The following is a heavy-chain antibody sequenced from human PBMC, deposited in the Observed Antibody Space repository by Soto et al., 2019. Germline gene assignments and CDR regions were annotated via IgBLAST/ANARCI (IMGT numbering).Heavy chain of an antibody. J-gene: IGHJ4*02. Sequence: SETLSLTCTFSGGSFSSGAYCWSWIRQLPGKGLEWIGYICYSTSTYYDPSLKSRVTISVDTSKNQFSLKLSSVTAADTAVYYCARHGVLRYFDWLVWGQGTLVTVSS. D-gene: IGHD3-9*01. V-gene: IGHV4-39*01. CDR2: ICYSTST. CDR1: GGSFSSGAYC. CDR3: ARHGVLRYFDWLV.